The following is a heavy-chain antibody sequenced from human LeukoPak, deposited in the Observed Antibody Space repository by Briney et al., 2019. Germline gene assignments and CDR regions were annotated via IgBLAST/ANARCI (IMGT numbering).Heavy chain of an antibody. V-gene: IGHV3-33*01. CDR2: MWFPGRNN. Sequence: GKSLRLSCAASGFTFSSFGMHWVRQAPGKGLERVAFMWFPGRNNSYSDAVKGRFTISRDNSKNTVYLEMNNLRADDTAVYYCARDGPYRYYFDYWGQGTLVTVSS. J-gene: IGHJ4*02. CDR1: GFTFSSFG. CDR3: ARDGPYRYYFDY.